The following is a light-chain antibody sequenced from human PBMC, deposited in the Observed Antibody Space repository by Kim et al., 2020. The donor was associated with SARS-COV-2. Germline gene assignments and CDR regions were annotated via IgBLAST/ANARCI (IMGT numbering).Light chain of an antibody. CDR3: QAWDSSTSHVV. V-gene: IGLV3-1*01. J-gene: IGLJ2*01. CDR2: QDS. Sequence: SYELTQPPSVSVSPGQTASITCSGDKLGDKYAWWYQQKPGQSPVLVIYQDSQRPSGIPERFSGSNSGNTATLTISGTQAMDVADYYCQAWDSSTSHVVFGGGTQLTVL. CDR1: KLGDKY.